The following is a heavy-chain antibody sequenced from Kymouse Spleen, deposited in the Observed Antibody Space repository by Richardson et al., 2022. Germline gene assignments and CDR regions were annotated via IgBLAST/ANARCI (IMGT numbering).Heavy chain of an antibody. V-gene: IGHV5-51*01. D-gene: IGHD4-11,IGHD4-11*01. CDR3: ARQKDRTVTTNYYYYGMDV. CDR1: GYSFTSYW. J-gene: IGHJ6*02. CDR2: IYPGDSDT. Sequence: EVQLVQSGAEVKKPGESLKISCKGSGYSFTSYWIGWVRQMPGKGLEWMGIIYPGDSDTRYSPSFQGQVTISADKSISTAYLQWSSLKASDTAMYYCARQKDRTVTTNYYYYGMDVWGQGTTVTVSS.